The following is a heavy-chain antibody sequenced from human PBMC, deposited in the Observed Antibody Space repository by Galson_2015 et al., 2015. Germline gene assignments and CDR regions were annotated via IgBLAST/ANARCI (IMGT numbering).Heavy chain of an antibody. CDR3: ARAVAAAGIDY. V-gene: IGHV3-74*01. CDR2: IHSDGSST. CDR1: GFTFSSYW. J-gene: IGHJ4*02. D-gene: IGHD6-13*01. Sequence: SLRLSCAASGFTFSSYWMHWVRQAPGKGLVWVPRIHSDGSSTSYADSVKGRFTISRDNAKNTLYLQMNSLRAEDTAVYYCARAVAAAGIDYWGQGTLVTVSS.